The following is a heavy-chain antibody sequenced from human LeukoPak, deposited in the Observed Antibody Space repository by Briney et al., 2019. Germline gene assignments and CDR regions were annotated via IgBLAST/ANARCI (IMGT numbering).Heavy chain of an antibody. V-gene: IGHV4-34*01. J-gene: IGHJ5*02. D-gene: IGHD3-3*01. Sequence: SETLSLTCAVYGGSFSGYYWSWIRQPPGKGLEWIGEINHSGSTNYNPSLKSRVTISVGTSKNQFSLKLSSGTAADTAVYYCARLFTIFGVVLSKFDPWGQGTLVTVSS. CDR2: INHSGST. CDR3: ARLFTIFGVVLSKFDP. CDR1: GGSFSGYY.